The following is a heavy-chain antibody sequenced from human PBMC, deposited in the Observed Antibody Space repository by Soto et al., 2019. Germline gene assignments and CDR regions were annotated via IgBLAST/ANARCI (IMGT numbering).Heavy chain of an antibody. J-gene: IGHJ6*02. D-gene: IGHD2-2*01. V-gene: IGHV3-21*01. CDR1: GFTFSTTS. CDR2: ISSSGTYI. Sequence: LRLSCAASGFTFSTTSMNWVRQAPGKGLEWVSSISSSGTYIHYADSLKGRFTISRDNATNSLYLQMISLRAEDTAVYYCARDPSDCSSTSCWGYYALDVWDQGTTVTVSS. CDR3: ARDPSDCSSTSCWGYYALDV.